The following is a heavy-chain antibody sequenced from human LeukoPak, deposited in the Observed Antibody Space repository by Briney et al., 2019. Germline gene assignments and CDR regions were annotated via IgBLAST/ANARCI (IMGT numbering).Heavy chain of an antibody. CDR1: GYTFTGYY. CDR3: RVVPAAPELYYFDY. CDR2: INPNSGGT. D-gene: IGHD2-2*01. V-gene: IGHV1-2*02. Sequence: ASVKVSCKASGYTFTGYYMHWVRQAPRQGLEWMGWINPNSGGTNYAQKFQGRVTMTRDTSISTAYMELSRLRSDDTAVYYCRVVPAAPELYYFDYWGQGTLVTVSS. J-gene: IGHJ4*02.